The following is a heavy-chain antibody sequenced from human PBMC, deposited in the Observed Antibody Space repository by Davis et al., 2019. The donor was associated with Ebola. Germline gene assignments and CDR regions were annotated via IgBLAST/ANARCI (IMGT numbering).Heavy chain of an antibody. V-gene: IGHV4-34*01. CDR3: AREGTYCSGGSCYSAWFDP. J-gene: IGHJ5*02. D-gene: IGHD2-15*01. CDR1: GGSIRSYY. CDR2: INHSGST. Sequence: SETLSLTCTVSGGSIRSYYWSWIRQPPGKGLEWIGEINHSGSTNYNPSLKSRVTISVDTSKNQFSLKLSSVTAADTAVYYCAREGTYCSGGSCYSAWFDPWGQGTLVTVSS.